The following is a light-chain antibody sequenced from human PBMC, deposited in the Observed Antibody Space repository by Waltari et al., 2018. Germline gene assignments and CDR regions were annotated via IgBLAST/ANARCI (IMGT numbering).Light chain of an antibody. V-gene: IGKV3-20*01. CDR2: GAS. CDR3: QHYLRLPAT. J-gene: IGKJ1*01. CDR1: QSVTRT. Sequence: CRAKQSVTRTLAWYQQNPGQAPRLLIYGASNRATGIPDRFSGSGSGTDFSLTISRLEPEDFAVYYCQHYLRLPATFGQGTKVEIK.